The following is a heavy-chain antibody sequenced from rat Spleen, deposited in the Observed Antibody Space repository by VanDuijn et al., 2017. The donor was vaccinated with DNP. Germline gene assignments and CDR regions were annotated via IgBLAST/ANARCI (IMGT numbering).Heavy chain of an antibody. V-gene: IGHV5-22*01. Sequence: EVQLVESGGGLVQPGRSLKLSCAASGFTFSDYYMAWVRQAPTKGLEWVAYISYDGGSTYYGDSVKGRFTISRDNAKSTLYLQMNSLRSEDMATYYCARHRYYFDVPYGMDAWGQGTSVTVSS. D-gene: IGHD1-12*01. J-gene: IGHJ4*01. CDR3: ARHRYYFDVPYGMDA. CDR1: GFTFSDYY. CDR2: ISYDGGST.